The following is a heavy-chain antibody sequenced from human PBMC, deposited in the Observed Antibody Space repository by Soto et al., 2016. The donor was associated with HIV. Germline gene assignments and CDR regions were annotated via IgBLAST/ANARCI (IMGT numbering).Heavy chain of an antibody. CDR1: GGTFSSYA. D-gene: IGHD3-22*01. V-gene: IGHV1-69*13. Sequence: QVQLVQSGAEVKKPGSSVKVSCKASGGTFSSYAISWVRQAPGQGLEWMGGIIPIFDTTNYAQKFQGRVTITADESTSTAYMELSSLRSEDTAVYYCARRYDSSGYYPGGFDPWGQGNPGHRLL. J-gene: IGHJ5*02. CDR2: IIPIFDTT. CDR3: ARRYDSSGYYPGGFDP.